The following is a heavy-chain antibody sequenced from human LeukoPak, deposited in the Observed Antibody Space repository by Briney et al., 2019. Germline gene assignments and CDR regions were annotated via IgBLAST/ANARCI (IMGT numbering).Heavy chain of an antibody. J-gene: IGHJ4*02. Sequence: PSETLSLTCTVSGGSISSSGYYSDWIRQPPGKGLEWIGSIYYSGSTYYNPSLKSRVTISVDTSKNQFSLKLSSVTAADTAVYYCGVLEYWGQGTLVTVSS. V-gene: IGHV4-39*01. CDR1: GGSISSSGYY. CDR3: GVLEY. CDR2: IYYSGST.